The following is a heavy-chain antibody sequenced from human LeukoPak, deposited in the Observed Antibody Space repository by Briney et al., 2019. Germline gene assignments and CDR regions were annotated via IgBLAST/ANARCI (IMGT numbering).Heavy chain of an antibody. CDR1: GFTFSNYW. CDR3: ARTIRGY. V-gene: IGHV3-7*01. Sequence: PGGSLGLFCAASGFTFSNYWMSWVRQAPGKGLEWVASIKEDGSEKYYVDSVKGRFTISRDNAKNSLYLQMNSLRAEDTAVYYCARTIRGYWGQGTLVTVSS. CDR2: IKEDGSEK. J-gene: IGHJ4*02. D-gene: IGHD3-10*01.